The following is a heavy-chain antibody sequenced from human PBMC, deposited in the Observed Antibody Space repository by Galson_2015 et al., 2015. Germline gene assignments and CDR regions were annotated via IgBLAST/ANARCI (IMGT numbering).Heavy chain of an antibody. V-gene: IGHV3-30-3*01. Sequence: SLRLSCAASGFTFSSYAMHWVRQAPGKGLEWVAVISYDGSNKYYADSVKGRFTISRDNSKNTLYLQMNSLRAEDTAVYYCARDGSARTFGESNIDYWGQGTLVTVSS. D-gene: IGHD3-10*01. J-gene: IGHJ4*02. CDR3: ARDGSARTFGESNIDY. CDR1: GFTFSSYA. CDR2: ISYDGSNK.